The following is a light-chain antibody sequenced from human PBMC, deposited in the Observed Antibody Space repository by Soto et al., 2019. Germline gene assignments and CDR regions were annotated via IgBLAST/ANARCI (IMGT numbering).Light chain of an antibody. V-gene: IGKV3-20*01. Sequence: EIVLTQPPGTLALSPGERATVSCRVSQSINSKSLVWYQRKFGQAPRLLIYNTSSRATGIPDRFSGSGSGTDFTLSISRLEPEDFAVYYCQHYGGSFIFGPGTKVDIK. CDR3: QHYGGSFI. J-gene: IGKJ3*01. CDR2: NTS. CDR1: QSINSKS.